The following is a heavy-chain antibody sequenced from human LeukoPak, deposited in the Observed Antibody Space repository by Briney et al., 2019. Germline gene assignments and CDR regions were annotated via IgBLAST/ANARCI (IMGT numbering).Heavy chain of an antibody. CDR2: IYYSGST. J-gene: IGHJ6*03. CDR1: GGSISSYY. CDR3: ARGATIFGYMDV. V-gene: IGHV4-59*01. Sequence: PSETLSLTCTVSGGSISSYYWSWIRQPPGKGLEWIGYIYYSGSTNYNPSLKSRVTISVDTSKNQFSLKLSSVSAADTAVYYCARGATIFGYMDVWGKGTTVTVSS. D-gene: IGHD3-3*01.